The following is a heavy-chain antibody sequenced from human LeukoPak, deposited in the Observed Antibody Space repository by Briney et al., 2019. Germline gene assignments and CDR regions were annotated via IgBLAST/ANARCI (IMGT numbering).Heavy chain of an antibody. D-gene: IGHD6-19*01. Sequence: PGGSLRLSCAASGFTFSNYAMHWVRQAPGKGLEWVAVISYDGSNKYYADSVKGRFTISRDNSKNTLYLQMNSLRAEDTAVYYCARADYPVAAPSPPLDYWGQGTLVTVSS. CDR1: GFTFSNYA. V-gene: IGHV3-30-3*01. CDR3: ARADYPVAAPSPPLDY. CDR2: ISYDGSNK. J-gene: IGHJ4*02.